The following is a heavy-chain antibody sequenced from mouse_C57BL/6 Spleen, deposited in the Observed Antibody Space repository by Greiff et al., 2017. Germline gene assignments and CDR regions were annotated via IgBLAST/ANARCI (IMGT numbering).Heavy chain of an antibody. CDR3: AREYWYFDV. CDR2: INPNNGGT. Sequence: EVQLQQSGPELVKPGASVKISCKASGYTFTDYYMNWVKQSPGKSLEWIGDINPNNGGTSYNQKFKGKATLTVDKSSSTAYMELRSLTSEDSAVYYCAREYWYFDVWGTGTTVTVSS. J-gene: IGHJ1*03. CDR1: GYTFTDYY. V-gene: IGHV1-26*01.